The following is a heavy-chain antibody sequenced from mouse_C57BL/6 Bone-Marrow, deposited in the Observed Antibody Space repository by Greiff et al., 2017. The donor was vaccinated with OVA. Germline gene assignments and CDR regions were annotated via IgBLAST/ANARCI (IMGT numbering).Heavy chain of an antibody. CDR3: ARLWGYHDY. D-gene: IGHD1-1*02. CDR2: INPNNGGT. Sequence: VQLQQSGPELVKPGASVKISCKASGYTFTDYYMNWVKQSHGKSLEWIGDINPNNGGTSYNQKFKGKATLTVDKSSSTAYMELRSLTSEDSAVYYCARLWGYHDYWGQGTTLTVSS. V-gene: IGHV1-26*01. J-gene: IGHJ2*01. CDR1: GYTFTDYY.